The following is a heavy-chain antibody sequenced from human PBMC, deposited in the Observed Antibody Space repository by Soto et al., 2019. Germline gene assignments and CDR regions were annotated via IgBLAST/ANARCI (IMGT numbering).Heavy chain of an antibody. CDR3: ARGRSLAAAGPRDS. J-gene: IGHJ4*02. CDR2: IIPIFRAT. D-gene: IGHD6-13*01. V-gene: IGHV1-69*12. CDR1: GGTFRNFA. Sequence: QVHLVQSGAEVKEPGSSVRVSCRASGGTFRNFAINWVRQAPGQGLEWMGGIIPIFRATHYAQKFQGRVTITADETTSTAYMDRNSLRSEDTAGYYCARGRSLAAAGPRDSWGQGTMVTVSS.